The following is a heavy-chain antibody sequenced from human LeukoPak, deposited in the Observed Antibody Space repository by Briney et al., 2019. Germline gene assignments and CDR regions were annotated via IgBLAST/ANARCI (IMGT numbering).Heavy chain of an antibody. CDR2: IYYSGTT. J-gene: IGHJ4*02. V-gene: IGHV4-39*01. CDR1: GGSVSSSTYY. Sequence: PSETLSLTCTVSGGSVSSSTYYWGWIRQPPGKGLEWIGSIYYSGTTYYNPSLKSRVTISVDTSKNQFSLKLTSVTAADTAVYYCGGDSSGYYLDYWGQGTLVTVSS. CDR3: GGDSSGYYLDY. D-gene: IGHD3-22*01.